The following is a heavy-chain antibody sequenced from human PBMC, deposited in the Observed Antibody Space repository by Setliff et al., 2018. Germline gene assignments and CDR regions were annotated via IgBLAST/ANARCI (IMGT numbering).Heavy chain of an antibody. CDR2: MNPDSGNT. V-gene: IGHV1-8*02. CDR3: ARAELLWFGGLDP. Sequence: ASVKVSCKASGYTFTSYDINWVRQATGQGLEWMGWMNPDSGNTGYAQKFQGRVTMTRNTSISTAYMELSSLRSEDTAVYYCARAELLWFGGLDPWGQGTLVTVSS. CDR1: GYTFTSYD. D-gene: IGHD3-10*01. J-gene: IGHJ5*02.